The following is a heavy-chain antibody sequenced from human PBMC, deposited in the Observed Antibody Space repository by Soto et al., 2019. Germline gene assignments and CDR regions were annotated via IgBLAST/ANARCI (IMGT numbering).Heavy chain of an antibody. Sequence: ASVKVSCKASGYTFTSYDINWVRQATGQGLEWMGWMNPNSGNTGYAQKFQGRVTMTRNTSISTAYMELSSLRSEDTAVYYCARVPPYYDFWSGYYYYYYMDVWGKGTTVTVSS. J-gene: IGHJ6*03. D-gene: IGHD3-3*01. CDR2: MNPNSGNT. V-gene: IGHV1-8*01. CDR3: ARVPPYYDFWSGYYYYYYMDV. CDR1: GYTFTSYD.